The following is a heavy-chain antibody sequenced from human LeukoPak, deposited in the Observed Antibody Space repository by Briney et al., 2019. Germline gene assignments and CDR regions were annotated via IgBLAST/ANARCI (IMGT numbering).Heavy chain of an antibody. V-gene: IGHV1-69*04. CDR1: GGTFSSYA. CDR2: IIPILGIA. J-gene: IGHJ5*02. D-gene: IGHD6-13*01. CDR3: ASRVSAAGTTVPFDP. Sequence: SVKVSCKASGGTFSSYAISWVRQAPGQGLEWMGRIIPILGIANYAQKFQGRVTITADKSTSTAYMELSSLRSEDTAVYYCASRVSAAGTTVPFDPWGQGTLVTVSS.